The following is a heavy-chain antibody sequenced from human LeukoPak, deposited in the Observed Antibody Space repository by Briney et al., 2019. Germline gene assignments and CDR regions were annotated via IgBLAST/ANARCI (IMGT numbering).Heavy chain of an antibody. D-gene: IGHD3-10*02. CDR1: GFNFDRYT. CDR3: AKELDTMFFDY. J-gene: IGHJ4*02. CDR2: AGWAGGTT. V-gene: IGHV3-43*01. Sequence: GGSLRLSWATSGFNFDRYTIHWVRQAPGKGLEWVSLAGWAGGTTFYSDSVRGRFTISRDSGRKSVYLQMNSLTTDDTAFYFCAKELDTMFFDYWGQGDLVTVSS.